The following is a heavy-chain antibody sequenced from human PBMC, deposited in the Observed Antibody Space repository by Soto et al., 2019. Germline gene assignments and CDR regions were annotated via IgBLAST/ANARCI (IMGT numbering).Heavy chain of an antibody. J-gene: IGHJ4*02. D-gene: IGHD3-10*01. CDR1: GFTFSNYA. V-gene: IGHV3-30*18. CDR2: ISVDGSNK. CDR3: AKDRAELEFDY. Sequence: QVQLVESGGGVVQPGRSLRLSCAASGFTFSNYAMHWVRQAPGKGLEWVALISVDGSNKEIADSVKGRFTISRDNSMNTLYLQMNGLRPEDTALYYCAKDRAELEFDYWGQGTLVTVSS.